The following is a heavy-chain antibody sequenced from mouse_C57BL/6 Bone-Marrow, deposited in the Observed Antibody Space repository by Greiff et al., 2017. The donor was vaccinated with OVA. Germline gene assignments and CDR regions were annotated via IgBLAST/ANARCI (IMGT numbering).Heavy chain of an antibody. J-gene: IGHJ4*01. CDR2: ISSGGSYT. V-gene: IGHV5-6*01. CDR3: AREGGIYYYGSSYVDAMDY. CDR1: GFTFSSYG. D-gene: IGHD1-1*01. Sequence: EVQRVESGGDLVKPGGSLKLSCAASGFTFSSYGMSWVRQTPDKRLEWVATISSGGSYTYYPDSVKGRFTISRDNAKNTLYLQMSSLKSEDTAMYYCAREGGIYYYGSSYVDAMDYWGQGTSVTVSS.